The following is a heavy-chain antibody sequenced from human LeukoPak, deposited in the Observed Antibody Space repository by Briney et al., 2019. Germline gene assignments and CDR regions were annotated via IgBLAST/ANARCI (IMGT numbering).Heavy chain of an antibody. CDR2: IYPGDSDT. CDR1: GYAFTSYW. D-gene: IGHD4-17*01. V-gene: IGHV5-51*01. CDR3: AISTTTVTRFDY. J-gene: IGHJ4*02. Sequence: GASVKVSCKASGYAFTSYWIGWVRQMPGKGLEWMGIIYPGDSDTRYSPSFQGQVTISADKSISTAYLQWSSLKASDTAMYYCAISTTTVTRFDYWGQGTLVTVSS.